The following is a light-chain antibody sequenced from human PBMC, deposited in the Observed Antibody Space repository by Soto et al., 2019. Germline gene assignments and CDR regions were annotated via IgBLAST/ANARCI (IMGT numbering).Light chain of an antibody. CDR1: QDIAAY. J-gene: IGKJ1*01. CDR2: AAS. CDR3: QQSYSSPPT. V-gene: IGKV1-12*01. Sequence: DIQVTQSPSSVSSSVGDRVTITCRASQDIAAYLAWYQPKPGKAPKLLIFAASSLQSGVPSRFSGSRSGPDFTLTISSLQPEDFATYYCQQSYSSPPTFGQGTKVDIK.